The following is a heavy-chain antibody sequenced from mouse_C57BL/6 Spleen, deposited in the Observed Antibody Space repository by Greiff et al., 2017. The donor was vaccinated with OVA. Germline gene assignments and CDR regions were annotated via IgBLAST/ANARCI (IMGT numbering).Heavy chain of an antibody. J-gene: IGHJ1*03. CDR2: ISRGSSTI. CDR1: GFTFSDYG. D-gene: IGHD1-1*01. CDR3: ARPPYGSSRYFDV. V-gene: IGHV5-17*01. Sequence: EVQGVESGGGLVKPGGSLKLSCAASGFTFSDYGMHWVRQAPEKGLEWVAYISRGSSTIYYADTVKGRFTISRDNAKNTLFLQMTSLRSEDTAMYYCARPPYGSSRYFDVWGTGTTVTVSS.